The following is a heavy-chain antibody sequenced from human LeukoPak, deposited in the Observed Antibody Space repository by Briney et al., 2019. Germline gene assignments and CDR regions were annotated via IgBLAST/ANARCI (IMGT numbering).Heavy chain of an antibody. CDR3: AKDRPNYYGSNGHYYKLNGDC. V-gene: IGHV3-23*01. Sequence: GGSLRLSCAASGFTFSSYAMSWGRQAPGKGLEWVSSITSSGAATYYAHSVKGRFTISRDNSDNTLYLQMNSLRAEDTAVYYCAKDRPNYYGSNGHYYKLNGDCWGQGTLVTVSS. D-gene: IGHD3-22*01. CDR2: ITSSGAAT. CDR1: GFTFSSYA. J-gene: IGHJ4*02.